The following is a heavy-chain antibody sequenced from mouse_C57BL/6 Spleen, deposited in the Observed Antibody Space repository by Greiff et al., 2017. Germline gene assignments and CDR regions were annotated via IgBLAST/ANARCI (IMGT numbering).Heavy chain of an antibody. Sequence: VQLQQPGAELVKPGASVKMSCKASGYTFTSYWITWVKQRPGQGLEWIGDIYPGSGSTNYNEKFKSKATLTVDTSSSTAYMQLSSLTSEDSAVYYGARGRITTVVEGWYFDVWGTGTTVTVSS. CDR2: IYPGSGST. CDR3: ARGRITTVVEGWYFDV. D-gene: IGHD1-1*01. J-gene: IGHJ1*03. V-gene: IGHV1-55*01. CDR1: GYTFTSYW.